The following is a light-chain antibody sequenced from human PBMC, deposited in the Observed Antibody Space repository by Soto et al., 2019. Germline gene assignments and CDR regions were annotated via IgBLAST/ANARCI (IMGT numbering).Light chain of an antibody. CDR1: SSDVGPYDF. Sequence: QSALTQPASVSGSPGQSITISCTGASSDVGPYDFVSWYQQHPGKAPKLLIYEVTYRPSGVSSRFSGSKSGNTASLTISGLQAEDEADYYCNSYTRFSTYVFGTGTKLTVL. CDR3: NSYTRFSTYV. V-gene: IGLV2-14*01. CDR2: EVT. J-gene: IGLJ1*01.